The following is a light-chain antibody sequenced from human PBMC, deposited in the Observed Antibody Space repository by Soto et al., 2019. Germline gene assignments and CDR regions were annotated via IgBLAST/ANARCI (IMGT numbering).Light chain of an antibody. J-gene: IGKJ1*01. CDR3: QQYKSYWT. V-gene: IGKV1-5*01. CDR1: QSLNTR. CDR2: DAS. Sequence: DIQLTQSPSTLSASVGDRVTLTCRASQSLNTRLAWYQQRPGKAPKLLIYDASTLESGVPSRFSGSGSGTEFTLTNSSLQPDDFATYYCQQYKSYWTFGQGTKVDIK.